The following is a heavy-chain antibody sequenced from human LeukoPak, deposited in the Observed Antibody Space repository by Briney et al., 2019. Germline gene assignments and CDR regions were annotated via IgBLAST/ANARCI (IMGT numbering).Heavy chain of an antibody. J-gene: IGHJ3*02. V-gene: IGHV4-59*01. D-gene: IGHD3-10*01. Sequence: PSETLSLTCTVSGGSISSYYWSWIRQPPGKGLEWIGYIYYSGSTNYNPSLKSRVTISVDTSKNQFSLKLSSVTAADTAVYYCARDRGSMVRGVITRADAFDIWGQGTMVTVSS. CDR1: GGSISSYY. CDR3: ARDRGSMVRGVITRADAFDI. CDR2: IYYSGST.